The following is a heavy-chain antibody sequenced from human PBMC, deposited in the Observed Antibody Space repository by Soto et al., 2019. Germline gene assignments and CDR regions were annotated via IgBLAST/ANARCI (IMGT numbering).Heavy chain of an antibody. Sequence: GASVKVTCKASGYTFTSYGISCVRQAPGQGLEWMGWISAYNGNTNYAQKLQGRVTMTTDTSTSTAYMELRSLRSDDTAVYYCARDRGYSSGWYFDYWGQGTLVTVSS. J-gene: IGHJ4*02. CDR3: ARDRGYSSGWYFDY. V-gene: IGHV1-18*04. CDR2: ISAYNGNT. D-gene: IGHD6-19*01. CDR1: GYTFTSYG.